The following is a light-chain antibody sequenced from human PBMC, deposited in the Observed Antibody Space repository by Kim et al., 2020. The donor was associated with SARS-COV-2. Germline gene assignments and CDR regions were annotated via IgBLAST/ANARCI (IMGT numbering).Light chain of an antibody. CDR3: QQRGS. Sequence: VTLSLSPGDRATRYCRASEGVSNYLAWYQQKPGQAPSLLIYEASKRAAGIPARFSGSGSGTDFTLTISRLEPGDSAVYFCQQRGSFGQGTRLEIK. CDR1: EGVSNY. V-gene: IGKV3-11*01. CDR2: EAS. J-gene: IGKJ5*01.